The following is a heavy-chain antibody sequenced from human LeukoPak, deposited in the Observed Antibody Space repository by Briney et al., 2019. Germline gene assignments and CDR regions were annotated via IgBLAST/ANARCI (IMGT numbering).Heavy chain of an antibody. D-gene: IGHD1-1*01. CDR2: ISWNSGSI. CDR3: ARGGGRLDFDY. V-gene: IGHV3-9*01. J-gene: IGHJ4*02. CDR1: GFTFDDYA. Sequence: GRSLRLSCAASGFTFDDYAMHWVRQAPGKGLEWVSGISWNSGSIGYADSVKGRFTISRDNAKNSLYLQMNSLRAEDTAVYHCARGGGRLDFDYWGQGTLVTVSS.